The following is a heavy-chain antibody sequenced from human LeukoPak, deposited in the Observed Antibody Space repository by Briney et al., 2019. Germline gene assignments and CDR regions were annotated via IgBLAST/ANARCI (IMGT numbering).Heavy chain of an antibody. CDR3: AREPLGALAGTSDY. Sequence: ASVKVSCKASGYTFTGYYMHWVRQAPGEGLDWMGWINPNSGGTKYAQKFQGRGTMTRDTSINTAYMEVRRRTSDDTAGYYCAREPLGALAGTSDYWGQGTLVTVSS. J-gene: IGHJ4*02. CDR1: GYTFTGYY. CDR2: INPNSGGT. D-gene: IGHD6-19*01. V-gene: IGHV1-2*02.